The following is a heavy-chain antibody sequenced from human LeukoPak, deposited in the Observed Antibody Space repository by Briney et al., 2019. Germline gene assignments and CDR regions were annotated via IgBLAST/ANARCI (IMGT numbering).Heavy chain of an antibody. CDR2: ICIGDSP. CDR3: ARVRPWVFDY. J-gene: IGHJ4*02. Sequence: GGSLRLSCAASGLTVSSSYMSWVRQAPGKGLEWVSIICIGDSPHYADSVKGRFTISRHNSKNTLYLQMNNLRAEDTAVYYCARVRPWVFDYWGQGTLVTVSS. V-gene: IGHV3-53*04. CDR1: GLTVSSSY.